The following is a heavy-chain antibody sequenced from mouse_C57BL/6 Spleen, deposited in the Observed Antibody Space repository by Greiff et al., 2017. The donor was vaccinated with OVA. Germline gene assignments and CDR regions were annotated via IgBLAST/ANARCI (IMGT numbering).Heavy chain of an antibody. CDR2: IWSGGST. Sequence: QVQLQQSGPGLVQPSQSLSITCTVSGFSLTSYGVHWVRQSPGKGLEWLGVIWSGGSTDYNAAFISRLSISKDNSKSQVFFKMNSMQADDTAIDYCARTYSNSQGAGIAYWGQGTLVTVSA. V-gene: IGHV2-2*01. J-gene: IGHJ3*01. D-gene: IGHD2-5*01. CDR1: GFSLTSYG. CDR3: ARTYSNSQGAGIAY.